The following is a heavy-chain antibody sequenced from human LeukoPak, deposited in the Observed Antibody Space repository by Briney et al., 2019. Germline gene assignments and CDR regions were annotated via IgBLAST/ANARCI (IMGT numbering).Heavy chain of an antibody. CDR1: GFTFSSYS. J-gene: IGHJ4*02. CDR3: ARDWDSSGYTLWSGGDY. D-gene: IGHD3-22*01. Sequence: GGSLRLSCAASGFTFSSYSMNWVRQAPGKELEWVSYISSSSSTIYYADSVKGRSTISRDNAKNSLYLQMNSLRAEDTAVYYCARDWDSSGYTLWSGGDYWGQGTLVTVSS. V-gene: IGHV3-48*01. CDR2: ISSSSSTI.